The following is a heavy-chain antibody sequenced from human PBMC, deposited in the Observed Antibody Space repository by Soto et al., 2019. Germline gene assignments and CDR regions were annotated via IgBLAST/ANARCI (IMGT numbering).Heavy chain of an antibody. Sequence: QVQLVQSGAEVKKPGASVKVSCKASGYTFTDYYLHWVRQAPGQGLEWMGWINPNSGGTHYAQKFQGWLTMTRDTSITTAYMELNRLTSDDTAVYYCARDWGHYYGSGSFPSPHPSDIWGQGTLVTVSS. CDR1: GYTFTDYY. D-gene: IGHD3-10*01. J-gene: IGHJ4*02. V-gene: IGHV1-2*04. CDR3: ARDWGHYYGSGSFPSPHPSDI. CDR2: INPNSGGT.